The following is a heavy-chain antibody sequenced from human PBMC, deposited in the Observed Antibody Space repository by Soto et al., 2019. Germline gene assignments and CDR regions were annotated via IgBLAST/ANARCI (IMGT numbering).Heavy chain of an antibody. D-gene: IGHD3-3*01. Sequence: EVQLVESGGGLVQPGGSLRLSFAASGFTFNSYYMSWVRQAPGKGLEWVANIKQDGTEKYYVDSVKGRFTISRDNAKNSLYLQLNSLRAEDTAVYYCARDGEWSFDYWGQGTLVTVSS. V-gene: IGHV3-7*04. CDR1: GFTFNSYY. CDR3: ARDGEWSFDY. CDR2: IKQDGTEK. J-gene: IGHJ4*02.